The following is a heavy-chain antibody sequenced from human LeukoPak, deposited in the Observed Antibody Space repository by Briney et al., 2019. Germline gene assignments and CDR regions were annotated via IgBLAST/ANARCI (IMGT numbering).Heavy chain of an antibody. J-gene: IGHJ5*02. V-gene: IGHV3-9*01. Sequence: GGSLRLSCAASGFTFDDYAMHWVRQAPGKGLEWVSGISWNSGSIGYADSVKGRFTISRDNAKHSLYLQMNSLRAEDTALYYCAKGKYYYDSSGYLWFDPWGQGTLVTVSS. CDR2: ISWNSGSI. CDR1: GFTFDDYA. D-gene: IGHD3-22*01. CDR3: AKGKYYYDSSGYLWFDP.